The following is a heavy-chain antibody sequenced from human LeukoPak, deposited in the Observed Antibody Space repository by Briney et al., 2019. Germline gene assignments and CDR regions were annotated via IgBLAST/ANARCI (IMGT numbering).Heavy chain of an antibody. D-gene: IGHD3-3*01. J-gene: IGHJ4*02. V-gene: IGHV3-74*01. CDR3: AKPEHYDFWSGYPLGY. Sequence: PGGSLRLSCAASGFTFSSYWMHWVRQAPGKGLVWASRINSDGSSTSYADSVKGRFTISRDNAKNTLYLQMNSLRAEDTAVYYCAKPEHYDFWSGYPLGYWGQGTLVTVSS. CDR1: GFTFSSYW. CDR2: INSDGSST.